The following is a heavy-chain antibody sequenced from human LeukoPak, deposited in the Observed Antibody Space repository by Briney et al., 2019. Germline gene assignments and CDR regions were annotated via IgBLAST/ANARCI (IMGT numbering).Heavy chain of an antibody. CDR2: VSGSSGST. Sequence: PGGSLRLSCAASAFTFSSYAMSWVRQAPGKGLEWVSAVSGSSGSTYYADSVKGRFTISRDNSKNTLYLQMNSLRAEDTAVYYCAKPLRESSGREYFDLWGRGTLVTVSS. CDR1: AFTFSSYA. D-gene: IGHD6-19*01. J-gene: IGHJ2*01. CDR3: AKPLRESSGREYFDL. V-gene: IGHV3-23*01.